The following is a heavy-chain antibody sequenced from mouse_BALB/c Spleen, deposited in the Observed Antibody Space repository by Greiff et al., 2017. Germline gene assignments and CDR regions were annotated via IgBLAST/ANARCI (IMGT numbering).Heavy chain of an antibody. V-gene: IGHV5-17*02. Sequence: DVKLVESGGGLVQPGGSRKLSCAASGFTFSSFGMHWVRQAPEKGLEWVAYISSGSSTIYYADTVKGRFTISRDNPKNTLFLQMTSLRSEDTAMYYCARWPYYDGYSYAMDYWGQGTSVTVSS. D-gene: IGHD2-3*01. CDR2: ISSGSSTI. CDR3: ARWPYYDGYSYAMDY. J-gene: IGHJ4*01. CDR1: GFTFSSFG.